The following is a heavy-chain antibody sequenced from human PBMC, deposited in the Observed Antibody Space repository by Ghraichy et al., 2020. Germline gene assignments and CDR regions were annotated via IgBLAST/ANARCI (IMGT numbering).Heavy chain of an antibody. CDR2: IKEDGGAK. J-gene: IGHJ5*02. CDR1: GFTFTSHW. D-gene: IGHD3-10*01. Sequence: GGSLRLSCATSGFTFTSHWMSWVRQVPGKGLEWVANIKEDGGAKQYGDSVKGRCTISRDNAKNSLYLQLNNLTAEDTAMYYCARVIAYGDVLDPWGQGTQVTVSS. CDR3: ARVIAYGDVLDP. V-gene: IGHV3-7*01.